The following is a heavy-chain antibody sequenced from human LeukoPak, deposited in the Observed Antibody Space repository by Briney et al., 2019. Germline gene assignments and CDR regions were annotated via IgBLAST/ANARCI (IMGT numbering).Heavy chain of an antibody. CDR2: ISGDGGSI. CDR1: GFTFDDYA. J-gene: IGHJ6*02. D-gene: IGHD1-20*01. V-gene: IGHV3-43*02. CDR3: AKGAISGSLISYHHGMDV. Sequence: GGSLRLSCAASGFTFDDYAMHWVRQGPGKGLEWVSLISGDGGSIYYADSVEGRFSISRDNSKNSLYLQMNSLRTEDTALYFCAKGAISGSLISYHHGMDVWGQGTTVTVSS.